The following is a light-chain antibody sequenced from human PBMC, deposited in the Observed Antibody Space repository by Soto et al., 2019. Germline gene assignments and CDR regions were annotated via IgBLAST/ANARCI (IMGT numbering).Light chain of an antibody. Sequence: QSALTQPRSVSGSPGQSLTISCSGSSSDICGYSYVSWYQQHPGKAPKVIIFDVNKRPSGVPDRFSGSKSGSTASLTISGLQAEDEADYYCFSFAGTRGIVGGGTKLTVL. CDR1: SSDICGYSY. V-gene: IGLV2-11*01. CDR2: DVN. J-gene: IGLJ2*01. CDR3: FSFAGTRGI.